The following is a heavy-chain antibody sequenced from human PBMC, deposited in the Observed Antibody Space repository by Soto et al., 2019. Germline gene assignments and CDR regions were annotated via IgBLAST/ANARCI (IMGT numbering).Heavy chain of an antibody. Sequence: GESLKISCKSSGYSFTSYWIAWVRQMPGEGLEWMGIIYPGDSDTRYSPSFQGQVTISADKSISTAYLQWSSLKASDTAMYYCARHGVGDILTGQPDYWGQGTLVTVSS. CDR3: ARHGVGDILTGQPDY. V-gene: IGHV5-51*01. CDR1: GYSFTSYW. CDR2: IYPGDSDT. J-gene: IGHJ4*02. D-gene: IGHD3-9*01.